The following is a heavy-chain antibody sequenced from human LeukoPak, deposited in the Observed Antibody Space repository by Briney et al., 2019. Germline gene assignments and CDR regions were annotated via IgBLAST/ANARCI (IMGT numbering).Heavy chain of an antibody. CDR1: GGPISSYY. D-gene: IGHD3-16*02. J-gene: IGHJ4*02. CDR3: ARYVWGSYPTFEDY. Sequence: SETLSLTCAVSGGPISSYYWSWIRQPPGKGLEWIAYIYYSGSTHHNPSLKSRVTISVDTSKNQFSLKLSSVTAADTAVYYCARYVWGSYPTFEDYWGQGTLVTVSS. V-gene: IGHV4-59*01. CDR2: IYYSGST.